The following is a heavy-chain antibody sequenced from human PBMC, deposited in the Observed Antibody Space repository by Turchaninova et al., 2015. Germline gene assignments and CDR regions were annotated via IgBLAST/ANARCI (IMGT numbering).Heavy chain of an antibody. CDR3: AKVIAPFRGLDY. CDR1: GFTFSSCI. V-gene: IGHV3-23*04. D-gene: IGHD2-15*01. CDR2: ISERGDAT. Sequence: VQLVGSGGGLLQPGGSLGLSCSASGFTFSSCIMPWVRQAPGKGLEWVSSISERGDATYYADSVRGRFTISRDNFKSTLYLQMDSLRAEDTAVYYCAKVIAPFRGLDYWGQGTLVTVSS. J-gene: IGHJ4*02.